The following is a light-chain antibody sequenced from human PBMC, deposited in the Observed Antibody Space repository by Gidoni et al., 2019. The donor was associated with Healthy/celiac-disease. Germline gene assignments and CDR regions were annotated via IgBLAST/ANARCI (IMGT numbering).Light chain of an antibody. CDR1: QSISSW. CDR3: QQYNSYSWT. V-gene: IGKV1-5*03. CDR2: KAS. J-gene: IGKJ1*01. Sequence: DIQLTQSPSTLSASVGDRVTLTCRASQSISSWLAWYQQKPGHAPKLLIYKASSLESGVPSRFSGSGSGTEFTLTISSLQPDDFATYYCQQYNSYSWTFGQGTKVEIK.